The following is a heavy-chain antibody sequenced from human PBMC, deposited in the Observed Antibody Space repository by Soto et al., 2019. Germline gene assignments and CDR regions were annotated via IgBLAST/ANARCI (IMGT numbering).Heavy chain of an antibody. CDR1: GGTFSSYT. Sequence: QVQLVQSGAEVKKPGSSVKVSCKASGGTFSSYTISWVXXXPGXGLEWMGRIIPILGIANYAQKFQGRVTITADKSTSTAYMELSSLRSEDTAVYYCARDRGYCSGGSCPGWFDPWGQGTLVTVSS. CDR2: IIPILGIA. D-gene: IGHD2-15*01. J-gene: IGHJ5*02. V-gene: IGHV1-69*08. CDR3: ARDRGYCSGGSCPGWFDP.